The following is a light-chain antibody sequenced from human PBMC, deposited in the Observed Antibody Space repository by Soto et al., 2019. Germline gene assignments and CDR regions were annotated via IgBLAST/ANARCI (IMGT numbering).Light chain of an antibody. CDR3: CSYASSTSYV. CDR2: DVD. CDR1: SSDVGGYNY. Sequence: QSALTQPASASGSPGQSITISCSGTSSDVGGYNYVTWYQQHPGKDPKLIIHDVDRRPSGVPNRFSGSKSGTTAFLTISGLQAEDEADYYCCSYASSTSYVFGTGTKLTVL. J-gene: IGLJ1*01. V-gene: IGLV2-14*03.